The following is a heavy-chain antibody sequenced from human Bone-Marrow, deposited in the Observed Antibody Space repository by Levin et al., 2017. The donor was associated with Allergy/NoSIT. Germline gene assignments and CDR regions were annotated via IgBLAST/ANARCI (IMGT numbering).Heavy chain of an antibody. J-gene: IGHJ4*02. CDR3: ARDRKGRSGSHGDMAY. CDR1: GFTFSSYG. D-gene: IGHD5-12*01. V-gene: IGHV3-33*01. Sequence: GGSLRLSCAASGFTFSSYGMHWVRQAPGKGLEWVAVIWYDGSNKYYADSVKGRFTISRDNSKNTLYLQMNSLRAEDTAVYYCARDRKGRSGSHGDMAYWGQGTLVTVSS. CDR2: IWYDGSNK.